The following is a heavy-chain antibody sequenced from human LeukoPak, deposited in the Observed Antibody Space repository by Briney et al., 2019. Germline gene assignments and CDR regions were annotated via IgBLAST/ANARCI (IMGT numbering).Heavy chain of an antibody. CDR3: ARDVGGYCSGGSCRSIGGSDY. D-gene: IGHD2-15*01. J-gene: IGHJ4*02. Sequence: ASVKVSCKASGYTFTGYYMHWVRQAPGQGLEWMGWINPNSGGTNYAQKFQGRVTMTRDTSISTAYMELSRLRSDDTAVYYCARDVGGYCSGGSCRSIGGSDYWGQGTLVTVSS. CDR2: INPNSGGT. V-gene: IGHV1-2*02. CDR1: GYTFTGYY.